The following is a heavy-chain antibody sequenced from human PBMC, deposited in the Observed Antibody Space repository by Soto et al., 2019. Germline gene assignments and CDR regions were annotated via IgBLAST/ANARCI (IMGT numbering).Heavy chain of an antibody. J-gene: IGHJ3*02. CDR3: ARAVVTGDAFDI. V-gene: IGHV4-34*01. CDR1: GGSFSGYY. D-gene: IGHD3-22*01. CDR2: INHSGST. Sequence: QVQLQQWGAGLLKPSETLSLTCAVYGGSFSGYYWSWIRQPPGKGLEWIGEINHSGSTNYNPSLKSRVTILVDTSKNQFSLKLSSVTAADTAVYYCARAVVTGDAFDIWGQGTMVTVSS.